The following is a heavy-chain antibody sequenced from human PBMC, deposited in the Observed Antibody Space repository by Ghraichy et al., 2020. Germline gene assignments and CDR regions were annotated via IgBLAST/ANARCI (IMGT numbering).Heavy chain of an antibody. D-gene: IGHD1-26*01. J-gene: IGHJ4*02. Sequence: SETPSLTCAVNGGSFSGYYWSWIRQPPGKGLEWIGKINHSGSTNYNPSLKSRVTISVDTSKNQFSLKLSSVTAADTAVYYCAREGSPKPFDYWGQGTLVTVSS. CDR1: GGSFSGYY. V-gene: IGHV4-34*01. CDR3: AREGSPKPFDY. CDR2: INHSGST.